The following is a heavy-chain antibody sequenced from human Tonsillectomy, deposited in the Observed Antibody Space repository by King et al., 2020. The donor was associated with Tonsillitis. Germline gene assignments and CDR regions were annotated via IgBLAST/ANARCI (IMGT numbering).Heavy chain of an antibody. D-gene: IGHD2-21*02. J-gene: IGHJ6*03. CDR3: AEIYCGGDCYSTYYYYYYYMDV. CDR1: GASISSGSYY. Sequence: LQLQESGPGLVKPSQTLSLTCTVSGASISSGSYYWSWIRQPAGKGLEWIGRMYTSGSTNYNPSLKSRVTMSVDTSKNQFSLGLSSGTAADPAVHYCAEIYCGGDCYSTYYYYYYYMDVWGKGTRVTVSS. V-gene: IGHV4-61*02. CDR2: MYTSGST.